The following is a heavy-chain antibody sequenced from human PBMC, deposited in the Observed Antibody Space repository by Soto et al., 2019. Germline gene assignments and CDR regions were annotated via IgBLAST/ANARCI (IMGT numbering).Heavy chain of an antibody. J-gene: IGHJ4*02. Sequence: EVQLLESGGGLVQPGGSLRLSCAASGLTFRGYGMSWVRQAPGTGLEWVSAISGSGSTTYYADSVKGRFTISRDDSKNILFLQMNSLRAEDTAVYYCVTRSRGLQSSPPRLDSWGQGTLVTVSS. CDR3: VTRSRGLQSSPPRLDS. CDR2: ISGSGSTT. D-gene: IGHD4-4*01. CDR1: GLTFRGYG. V-gene: IGHV3-23*01.